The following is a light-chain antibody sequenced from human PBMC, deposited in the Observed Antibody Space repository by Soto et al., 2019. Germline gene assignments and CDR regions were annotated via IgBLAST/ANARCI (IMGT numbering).Light chain of an antibody. CDR3: SSYTSSSFVV. CDR2: DVS. Sequence: QSALTQPASVSGSPGQSITVSCTGTSSDVGGYKYVSWYQQHPGKAPKLMIYDVSNRPSGVSNRFSGSKSGNTATLTISGLQAEDEADYYCSSYTSSSFVVFGGGTQLTVL. CDR1: SSDVGGYKY. V-gene: IGLV2-14*01. J-gene: IGLJ2*01.